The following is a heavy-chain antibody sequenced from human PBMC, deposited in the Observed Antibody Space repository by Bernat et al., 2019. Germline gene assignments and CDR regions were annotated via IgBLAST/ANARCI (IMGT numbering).Heavy chain of an antibody. V-gene: IGHV3-7*01. Sequence: EVQLVESGGGLVQPGGSLRLSCAASGFTFSSYWMSWVRQAPGKGLEWVVNIKQDGSEKYYVDSVKGRFTISRDNAKKSVYLQMKSLRAEDTAVYYCATLVVPGYYSYMDVWGKGTTVTVSS. D-gene: IGHD2-2*01. CDR2: IKQDGSEK. CDR3: ATLVVPGYYSYMDV. CDR1: GFTFSSYW. J-gene: IGHJ6*03.